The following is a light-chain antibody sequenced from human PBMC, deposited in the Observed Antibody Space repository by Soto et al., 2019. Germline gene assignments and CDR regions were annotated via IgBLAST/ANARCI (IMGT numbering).Light chain of an antibody. CDR2: KAS. Sequence: DIQMTHSPSTLSASVGDRVTITCRASQTINGWLAWYQQKPGKAPNLLIYKASSLESGVPSRFGGSGSGTEFTLTISSLQVDDFATYYCQQYNSHSWTFGQGTKVDIK. CDR1: QTINGW. J-gene: IGKJ1*01. CDR3: QQYNSHSWT. V-gene: IGKV1-5*03.